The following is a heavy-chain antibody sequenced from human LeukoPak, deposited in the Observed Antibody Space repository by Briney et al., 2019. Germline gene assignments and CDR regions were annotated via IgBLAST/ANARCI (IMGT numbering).Heavy chain of an antibody. CDR2: ISSSGVTT. CDR1: GFTFSNAW. Sequence: GGSLRLSCAASGFTFSNAWMSWVRQAPGKGLDYVSVISSSGVTTYYANSVKGRFTISRDNSKNTLYLQMGSLRAEDMAVYYCARERDDAFDIWGQGTMVTVSS. CDR3: ARERDDAFDI. J-gene: IGHJ3*02. V-gene: IGHV3-64*01.